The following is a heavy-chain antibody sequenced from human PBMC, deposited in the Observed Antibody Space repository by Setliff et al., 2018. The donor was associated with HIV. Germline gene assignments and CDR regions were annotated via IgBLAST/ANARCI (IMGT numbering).Heavy chain of an antibody. Sequence: GASVKVSCKASGDSLSNYVITWVRRAPGQGLEWMGGIVPLFGTTNYAQNFQGRLTITTDQIMTTAYMELTSLRSEDTAVYYCARGRYNSRIDVWGQGTTVTVSS. J-gene: IGHJ6*02. CDR3: ARGRYNSRIDV. V-gene: IGHV1-69*05. D-gene: IGHD5-18*01. CDR2: IVPLFGTT. CDR1: GDSLSNYV.